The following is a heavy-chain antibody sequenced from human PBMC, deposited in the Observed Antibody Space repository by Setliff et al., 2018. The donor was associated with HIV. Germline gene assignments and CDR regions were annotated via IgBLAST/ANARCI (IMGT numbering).Heavy chain of an antibody. Sequence: GASVKVSCKASGYTLTDYYMHWVRQAPGQGLEWMGWINPNTGGTNFAQKFQGRVTMTRDTSISIAYMELSRLKSDDTAVYYCARGGGYSDYGGESWGQGTPVTVSS. D-gene: IGHD5-12*01. CDR2: INPNTGGT. CDR3: ARGGGYSDYGGES. V-gene: IGHV1-2*02. J-gene: IGHJ5*02. CDR1: GYTLTDYY.